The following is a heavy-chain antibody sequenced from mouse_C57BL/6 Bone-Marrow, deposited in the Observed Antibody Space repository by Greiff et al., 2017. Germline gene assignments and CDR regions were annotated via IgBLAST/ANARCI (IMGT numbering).Heavy chain of an antibody. D-gene: IGHD2-2*01. J-gene: IGHJ3*01. CDR3: TRWGYEGFAY. Sequence: EVQLQQSGTVLARPGASVKMSCKTSGYTFTSYWMHWVKQRPGQGLEWIGAIYPGNSDTSYNQKFQGKAKLTAVTSASTAYMEISILTNEDSAVYYCTRWGYEGFAYWGQGTLVTVSA. CDR1: GYTFTSYW. CDR2: IYPGNSDT. V-gene: IGHV1-5*01.